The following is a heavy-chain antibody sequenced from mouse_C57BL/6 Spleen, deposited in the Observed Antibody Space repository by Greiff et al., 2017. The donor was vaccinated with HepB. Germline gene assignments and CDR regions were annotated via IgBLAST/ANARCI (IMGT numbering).Heavy chain of an antibody. CDR1: GYTFTSYW. Sequence: QVQLQQPGAELVMPGASVKLSCKASGYTFTSYWMHWVQQRPGQGLEWIGEIDPSDSYTNYNQKFKGKSTLTGDKSSSTAYMQLSSLTSEESAVDYWTRAKGGITTRHVDYWGQGTTLTVSS. CDR3: TRAKGGITTRHVDY. D-gene: IGHD2-4*01. J-gene: IGHJ2*01. CDR2: IDPSDSYT. V-gene: IGHV1-69*01.